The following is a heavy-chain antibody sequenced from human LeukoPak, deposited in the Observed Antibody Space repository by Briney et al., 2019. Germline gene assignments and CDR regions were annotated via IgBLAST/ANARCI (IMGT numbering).Heavy chain of an antibody. V-gene: IGHV4-38-2*02. J-gene: IGHJ3*02. Sequence: SETLSLTCTVSGGSIRGYYWGWIRQPPGKGLEWIGSIYHSGSTYYNPSLKSRVTISVDTSKNQFSLKLSSVTAADTAVYYCARGPDYGGKAPFDIWGQGTMVTVSS. D-gene: IGHD4-23*01. CDR3: ARGPDYGGKAPFDI. CDR1: GGSIRGYY. CDR2: IYHSGST.